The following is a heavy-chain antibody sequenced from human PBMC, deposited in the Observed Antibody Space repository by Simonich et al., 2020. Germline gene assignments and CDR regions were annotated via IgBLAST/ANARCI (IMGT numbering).Heavy chain of an antibody. V-gene: IGHV4-39*01. CDR3: ARHAGFAFDI. CDR2: IYYSGRP. Sequence: QLQLQESGPGLVKPSETLSLTCTVSGGSISSSSYYGGWIRQPPGKGLEWIGSIYYSGRPYYNPSLKSRVTISVDTSKNQFSLKLSSVTAADTAVYYCARHAGFAFDIWGQGTMVTVSS. J-gene: IGHJ3*02. D-gene: IGHD6-13*01. CDR1: GGSISSSSYY.